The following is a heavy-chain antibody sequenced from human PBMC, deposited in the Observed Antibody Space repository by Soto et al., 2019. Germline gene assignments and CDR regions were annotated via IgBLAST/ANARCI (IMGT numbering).Heavy chain of an antibody. CDR1: GGSFSGYY. CDR2: INHSGST. CDR3: ASRRGYSYGRYFDY. Sequence: PSETLSLTCAVYGGSFSGYYWSWIRQPPGKGLEWIGEINHSGSTNYNPSLKSRVTISVDTSKNQFSLKLSSVTAADTAVYYCASRRGYSYGRYFDYWGQGTLVTVSS. V-gene: IGHV4-34*01. J-gene: IGHJ4*02. D-gene: IGHD5-18*01.